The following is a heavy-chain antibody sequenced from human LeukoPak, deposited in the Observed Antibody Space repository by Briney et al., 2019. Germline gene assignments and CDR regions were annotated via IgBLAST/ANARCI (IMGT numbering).Heavy chain of an antibody. D-gene: IGHD3-3*01. CDR2: MNPNSGNT. Sequence: ASVKVSCKASGYTFTSYDISWVRQATGQGLEWMGWMNPNSGNTGYAQKFQGRVTITRNTSISTAYMELSSLRSEDTAVYYCARLYYDFWSGYYTYIDYWGQGTLVTVSS. J-gene: IGHJ4*02. V-gene: IGHV1-8*03. CDR1: GYTFTSYD. CDR3: ARLYYDFWSGYYTYIDY.